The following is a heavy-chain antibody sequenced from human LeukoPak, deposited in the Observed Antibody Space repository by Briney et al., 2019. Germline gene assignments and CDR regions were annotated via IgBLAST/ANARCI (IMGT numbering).Heavy chain of an antibody. D-gene: IGHD6-19*01. CDR2: VSWNSGDI. V-gene: IGHV3-9*03. Sequence: GGSLRLSCAASGFTFDDYAMHWVRQPPGKGLEWVSGVSWNSGDIGYADSVKGRFTISRDNAKNSLYLQMNSRRVEDMALYYCAKALSIAVAGPGDYWGQGTLVTVSS. CDR1: GFTFDDYA. CDR3: AKALSIAVAGPGDY. J-gene: IGHJ4*02.